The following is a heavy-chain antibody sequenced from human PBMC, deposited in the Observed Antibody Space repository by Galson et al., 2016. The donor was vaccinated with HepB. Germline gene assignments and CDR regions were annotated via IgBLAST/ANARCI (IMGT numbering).Heavy chain of an antibody. J-gene: IGHJ6*02. CDR3: ARDRDYYDSSGYPYYYYGLDV. CDR1: GFTFSINW. Sequence: SLRLSCAASGFTFSINWMHWVRQAPGKGLVWVSRINTDGTSTSYADSVKGRFTISRDNAKNTLHLQMNSLRAEDTAVYYCARDRDYYDSSGYPYYYYGLDVWGQGTTVTVS. CDR2: INTDGTST. D-gene: IGHD3-22*01. V-gene: IGHV3-74*01.